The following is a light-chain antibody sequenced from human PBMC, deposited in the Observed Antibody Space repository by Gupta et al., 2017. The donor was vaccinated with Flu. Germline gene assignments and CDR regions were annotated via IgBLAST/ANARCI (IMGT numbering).Light chain of an antibody. CDR3: VLYMGSGTVV. V-gene: IGLV8-61*01. Sequence: QTVVTQEPSFSVSPGGTVTLTCGFSSGSVSTSYYPSWYQQTPGQAPRTLIYSTNTRSSGVPDRFSGSIRGNKAALTITGAQADDESDYYCVLYMGSGTVVFGGGTKLTVL. CDR2: STN. J-gene: IGLJ2*01. CDR1: SGSVSTSYY.